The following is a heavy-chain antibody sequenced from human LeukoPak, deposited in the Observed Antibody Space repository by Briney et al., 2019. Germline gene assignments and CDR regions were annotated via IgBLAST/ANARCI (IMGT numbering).Heavy chain of an antibody. V-gene: IGHV3-20*04. J-gene: IGHJ2*01. CDR1: GFDFDDYG. CDR2: INWNGGST. Sequence: RPGGSLRLSCAASGFDFDDYGMTWVRQAPGKGLEWVSGINWNGGSTGYADSVKGRFTISRDNAKNSLYLQMNSLRAEDTALYYCARGPPGHYYDFWSGYAYWYFDLWGRGTLVTVSS. D-gene: IGHD3-3*01. CDR3: ARGPPGHYYDFWSGYAYWYFDL.